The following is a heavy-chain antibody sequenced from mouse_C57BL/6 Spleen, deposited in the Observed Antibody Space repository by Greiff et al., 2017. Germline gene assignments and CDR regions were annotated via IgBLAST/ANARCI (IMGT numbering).Heavy chain of an antibody. V-gene: IGHV5-9*01. Sequence: EVKLVESGGGLVKPGGSLKLSCAASGFTFSSYTMSWVRQTPEKRLEWVATISGGGGNTYYPDSVKGRFTISRDNAKNTLYLQMSSLRSEDTALYYCASMVTTYFDYWGQGTTLTVSS. J-gene: IGHJ2*01. CDR3: ASMVTTYFDY. CDR1: GFTFSSYT. CDR2: ISGGGGNT. D-gene: IGHD2-2*01.